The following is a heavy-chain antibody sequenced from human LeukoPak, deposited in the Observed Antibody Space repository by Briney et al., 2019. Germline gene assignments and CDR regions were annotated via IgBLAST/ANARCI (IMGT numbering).Heavy chain of an antibody. CDR2: IYPGDSDT. J-gene: IGHJ4*02. D-gene: IGHD6-13*01. Sequence: GESLEISCKGSGYRFTSYWIGWVRPMPGKGLEWMGIIYPGDSDTRYSPSFQGQVTISADKSISTAYLQWSSLKASDTAMYYCARHVSPSHSSSWLDYWGQGTLSPSPQ. CDR3: ARHVSPSHSSSWLDY. CDR1: GYRFTSYW. V-gene: IGHV5-51*01.